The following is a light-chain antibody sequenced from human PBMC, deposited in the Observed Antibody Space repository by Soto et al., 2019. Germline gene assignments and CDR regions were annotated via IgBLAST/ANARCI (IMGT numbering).Light chain of an antibody. CDR2: EDT. V-gene: IGLV2-23*01. CDR1: SSDVGGYNH. J-gene: IGLJ3*02. CDR3: CAFTSAGTWV. Sequence: QSALTQPASVSGSPGQSITISCTGTSSDVGGYNHVSWYQQHPGKAPKLIIYEDTKRPSGVSNRFSGSKSGNMASLTISGLQAEDEADYYCCAFTSAGTWVFGGGTKLTVL.